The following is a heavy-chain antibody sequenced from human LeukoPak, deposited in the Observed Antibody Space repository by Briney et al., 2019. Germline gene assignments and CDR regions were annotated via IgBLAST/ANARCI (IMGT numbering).Heavy chain of an antibody. Sequence: PGGSLRLSCAASGFTVSSNYMSWVRQAPGKGPEWVSVIYSGGSTYYADSVKGRFTISRDNSKNTLYLQMNSLRAEDTAVYYCARVERWLQFSLIDYWGQGTLVTVSS. V-gene: IGHV3-53*01. CDR2: IYSGGST. D-gene: IGHD5-24*01. CDR1: GFTVSSNY. J-gene: IGHJ4*02. CDR3: ARVERWLQFSLIDY.